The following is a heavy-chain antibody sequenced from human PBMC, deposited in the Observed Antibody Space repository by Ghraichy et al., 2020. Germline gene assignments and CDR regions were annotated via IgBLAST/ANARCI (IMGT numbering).Heavy chain of an antibody. CDR1: GFTVSSNY. D-gene: IGHD3-10*01. CDR2: IYSGGST. Sequence: GGSLRLSCAASGFTVSSNYMSWVRQAPGKRLEWVSVIYSGGSTYYADSVKGRFTISRHNSKNTLYLQMNSLRAEDTAVYYCARDGYYGSGYMDVWGKGTTVTVSS. CDR3: ARDGYYGSGYMDV. V-gene: IGHV3-53*04. J-gene: IGHJ6*03.